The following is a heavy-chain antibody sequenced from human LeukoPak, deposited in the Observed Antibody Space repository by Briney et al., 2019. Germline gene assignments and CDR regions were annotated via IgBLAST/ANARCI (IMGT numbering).Heavy chain of an antibody. J-gene: IGHJ4*02. Sequence: PGGSLRLSCAASGFSFSRYWMTWVRLAPGQGLQWVAHINQDGSEKYYVDSGEGRFTISRENAETSVSLQMNSLRAEDTAVYYCARARQAPANVYCDYWGQGGVVTVSA. V-gene: IGHV3-7*01. CDR3: ARARQAPANVYCDY. CDR2: INQDGSEK. CDR1: GFSFSRYW. D-gene: IGHD2-15*01.